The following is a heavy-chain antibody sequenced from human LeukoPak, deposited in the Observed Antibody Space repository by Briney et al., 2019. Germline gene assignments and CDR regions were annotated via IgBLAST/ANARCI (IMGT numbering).Heavy chain of an antibody. CDR3: VKSDYGSGSRVAFDI. CDR2: IRGSGGTT. J-gene: IGHJ3*02. CDR1: GFTFSSYA. Sequence: GSLRLSCAASGFTFSSYAMTWVRQAPGKGLEWVSSIRGSGGTTYYADSVKGRFTISRDNSKNTLYLQMNSLRAEDTAVYYCVKSDYGSGSRVAFDIWGQGTMVTVSS. D-gene: IGHD3-10*01. V-gene: IGHV3-23*01.